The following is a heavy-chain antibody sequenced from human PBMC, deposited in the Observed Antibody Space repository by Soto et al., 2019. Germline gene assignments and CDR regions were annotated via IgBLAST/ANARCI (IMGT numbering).Heavy chain of an antibody. CDR1: GFAFSGYS. Sequence: GGSLRLSCAASGFAFSGYSMNWVRQAPGKGPEWVSSISSSSSHISYAESVKGRFTIPRDNAKNSLYLQMNSLRAEDTAVYYCARERRGAFSPLHGMDVLGQGTTVNVSS. CDR3: ARERRGAFSPLHGMDV. D-gene: IGHD1-26*01. V-gene: IGHV3-21*01. CDR2: ISSSSSHI. J-gene: IGHJ6*02.